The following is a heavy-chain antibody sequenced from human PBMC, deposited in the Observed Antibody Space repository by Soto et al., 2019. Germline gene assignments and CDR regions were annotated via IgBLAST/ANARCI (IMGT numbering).Heavy chain of an antibody. D-gene: IGHD5-18*01. CDR1: GFTFSSYA. Sequence: GGSLRLSCAASGFTFSSYAMSWVRQAPGKGLEWVSAISGSGGSTYYADSVKGRFTITRDNSKNTLYLQMNSLRAEDTAVYYCXKDIAAMDIYYYYGMDVWGQGTTVTVSS. V-gene: IGHV3-23*01. CDR3: XKDIAAMDIYYYYGMDV. CDR2: ISGSGGST. J-gene: IGHJ6*02.